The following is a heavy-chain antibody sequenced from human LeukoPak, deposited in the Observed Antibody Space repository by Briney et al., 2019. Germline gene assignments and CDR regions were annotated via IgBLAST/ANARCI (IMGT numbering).Heavy chain of an antibody. CDR1: GGSFSGYY. V-gene: IGHV3-23*01. D-gene: IGHD5-18*01. CDR2: ISGSGGST. Sequence: YPSETLSLTCAVYGGSFSGYYWSWVRQAPGKGLEWVSAISGSGGSTYYADSVKGRFTISRDNSKNTLYLQMNSLRAEDTAVYYCAKDYTTAMVEENWFDPWGQGTLVTVSS. J-gene: IGHJ5*02. CDR3: AKDYTTAMVEENWFDP.